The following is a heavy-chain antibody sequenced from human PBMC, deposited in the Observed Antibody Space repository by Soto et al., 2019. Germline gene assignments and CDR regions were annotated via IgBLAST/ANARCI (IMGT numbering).Heavy chain of an antibody. V-gene: IGHV4-34*02. CDR2: INDSGTT. CDR1: GGSFSGFY. Sequence: QVQLEQWGVGLLKPSETLSLTCAIYGGSFSGFYWSWIRQPPGKGLEWIGEINDSGTTNYNPSLKSRVTISADKSKTHFSMRLTYVTAADTAVYYCARETSQNVYSHYGMDVWGQGTTLTVSS. CDR3: ARETSQNVYSHYGMDV. J-gene: IGHJ6*01.